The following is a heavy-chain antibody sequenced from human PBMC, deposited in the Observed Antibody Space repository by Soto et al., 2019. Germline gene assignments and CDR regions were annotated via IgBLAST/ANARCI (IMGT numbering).Heavy chain of an antibody. V-gene: IGHV1-69*01. CDR2: IIPIFGTA. Sequence: QVQLVQSGAEVKKPGSSVKVSCKASGGTFSSYAISWVRQAPGQGLEWMGGIIPIFGTANYAQKFQGRVTITEDESTNTAYMEVSSLGSEDTAVYYCARRITGTHDYYYYYGMDVWGQGTTVTVSS. D-gene: IGHD1-20*01. CDR1: GGTFSSYA. CDR3: ARRITGTHDYYYYYGMDV. J-gene: IGHJ6*02.